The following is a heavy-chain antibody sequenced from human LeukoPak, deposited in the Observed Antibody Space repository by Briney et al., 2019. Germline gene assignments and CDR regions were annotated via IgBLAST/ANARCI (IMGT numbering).Heavy chain of an antibody. CDR3: AKDSSVFHYDSRNFDY. CDR1: RFTFSSYG. CDR2: ISGSGGST. D-gene: IGHD3-22*01. V-gene: IGHV3-23*01. Sequence: GGSLRLSCAASRFTFSSYGMSWVRPAPGKGLEWVSAISGSGGSTFYADSVKGRFTISRDNSKNTLYLQMNSLRAEDTAVFYCAKDSSVFHYDSRNFDYWGQGTLVTVSS. J-gene: IGHJ4*02.